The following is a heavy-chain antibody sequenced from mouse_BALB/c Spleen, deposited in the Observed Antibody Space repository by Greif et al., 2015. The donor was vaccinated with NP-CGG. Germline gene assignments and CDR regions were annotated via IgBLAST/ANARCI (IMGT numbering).Heavy chain of an antibody. Sequence: EVKLQESGPGLVKPSQSLSLICSVTGYSITSGYYWNWIRQFPGNKLEWMGYINYDGSKNYNPSLKNRISITRDTSKNQFFLKLNSVTTEDTATYYCASIYYGFAYWGQGTLVTVSA. D-gene: IGHD2-1*01. CDR2: INYDGSK. V-gene: IGHV3-6*02. CDR1: GYSITSGYY. J-gene: IGHJ3*01. CDR3: ASIYYGFAY.